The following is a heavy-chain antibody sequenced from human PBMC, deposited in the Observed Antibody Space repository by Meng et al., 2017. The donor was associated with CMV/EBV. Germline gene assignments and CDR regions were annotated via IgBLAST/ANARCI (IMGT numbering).Heavy chain of an antibody. CDR2: ISAYNGNT. CDR1: GYTFTSYD. D-gene: IGHD2-15*01. J-gene: IGHJ6*02. Sequence: ASVKVSCKASGYTFTSYDINWVRQAPGQGLEWMGWISAYNGNTNYAQKLQGRVTMTTDTSTSTAYMELRSLRSDDTAVYYCARDPWYCSGGSCYYYYYGMDVWGQGTTVTVSS. CDR3: ARDPWYCSGGSCYYYYYGMDV. V-gene: IGHV1-18*01.